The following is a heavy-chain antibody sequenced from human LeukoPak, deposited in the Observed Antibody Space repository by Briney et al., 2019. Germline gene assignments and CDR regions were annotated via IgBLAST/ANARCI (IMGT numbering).Heavy chain of an antibody. D-gene: IGHD3-10*01. CDR3: TRRIKRQGGFDY. V-gene: IGHV4-59*08. CDR1: GGSISSYY. Sequence: SETLSLTCTVSGGSISSYYWSWIRQPPGKGLEWVGYIYYSGSTNYNPSLKSRVTISVDTSKNQFSLKLSSVTAADTAIYYCTRRIKRQGGFDYWGQGILVTVSS. CDR2: IYYSGST. J-gene: IGHJ4*02.